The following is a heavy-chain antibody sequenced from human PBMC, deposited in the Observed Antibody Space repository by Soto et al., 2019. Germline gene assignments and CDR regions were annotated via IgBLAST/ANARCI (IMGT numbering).Heavy chain of an antibody. CDR3: ARDLGGYSGYEPSPRGY. CDR1: GYTFTSYG. J-gene: IGHJ4*02. D-gene: IGHD5-12*01. V-gene: IGHV1-18*01. CDR2: ISAYNGNT. Sequence: QVQLVQSGAEVKKPGASVKVSCKASGYTFTSYGISWVRQAPGQGLEWMGWISAYNGNTNYAQKLQGRVTMTTDTSXSXXYMELRSLRSDDTAVYYCARDLGGYSGYEPSPRGYWGQGTLVTVSS.